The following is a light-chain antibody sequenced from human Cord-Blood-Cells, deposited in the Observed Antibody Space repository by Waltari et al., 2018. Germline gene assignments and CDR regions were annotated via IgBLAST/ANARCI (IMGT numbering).Light chain of an antibody. CDR3: QVWDSSSDHPV. Sequence: SYVLTQPPSVSVAPGKTARITCGGNNIGSKSVHWYQQKPGQAPVLVIYCDSDRPSGIPEGFSGSNSGNTATRTISRVEAGDEADYYCQVWDSSSDHPVFGGGTKLTVL. J-gene: IGLJ3*02. CDR1: NIGSKS. CDR2: CDS. V-gene: IGLV3-21*04.